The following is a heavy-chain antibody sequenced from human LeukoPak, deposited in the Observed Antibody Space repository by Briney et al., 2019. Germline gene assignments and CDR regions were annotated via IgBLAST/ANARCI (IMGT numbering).Heavy chain of an antibody. V-gene: IGHV1-8*01. CDR3: ARGRRWLRSPFDY. J-gene: IGHJ4*02. Sequence: ASVKVSCKASGYTFTSYDINWVRQATGQGLEWMGWMNPNSGNTGYAQKYQGRVTMTRNTSISTAYMELSSLRSEDTAVYYCARGRRWLRSPFDYWGQGTLVTVSS. CDR1: GYTFTSYD. D-gene: IGHD5-12*01. CDR2: MNPNSGNT.